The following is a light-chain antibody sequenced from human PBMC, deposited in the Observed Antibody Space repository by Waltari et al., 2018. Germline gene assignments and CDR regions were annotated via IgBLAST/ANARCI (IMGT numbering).Light chain of an antibody. V-gene: IGKV3-20*01. Sequence: EIVLTQSPGTLSLSPGERATLSCRGSQSISRYLAWYQQKPGQAPRLLIYAASSRATGIPDRFSGSGSGTDFSLTISRLEPEDFAVYYCQNHERLPAMFGQGTKVEIK. J-gene: IGKJ1*01. CDR3: QNHERLPAM. CDR1: QSISRY. CDR2: AAS.